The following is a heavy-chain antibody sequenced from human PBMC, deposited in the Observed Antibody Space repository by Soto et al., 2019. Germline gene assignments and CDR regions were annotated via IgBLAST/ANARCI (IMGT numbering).Heavy chain of an antibody. Sequence: GGSLGLSCAASGFTFSSYSMNWVRQAPGKGLEWVSSISSSSSYIYYADSVKGRFTISRDNAQNSLYLQMNSLRAEDTAVYYCATDYCGVGNTASGVGDNGAQETLLTXSS. CDR3: ATDYCGVGNTASGVGDN. V-gene: IGHV3-21*01. D-gene: IGHD2-15*01. J-gene: IGHJ4*02. CDR2: ISSSSSYI. CDR1: GFTFSSYS.